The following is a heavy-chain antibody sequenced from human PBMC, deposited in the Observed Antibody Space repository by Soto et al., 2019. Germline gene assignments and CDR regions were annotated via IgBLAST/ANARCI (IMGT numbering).Heavy chain of an antibody. CDR2: ISGSGGST. CDR1: GFTFHSYA. V-gene: IGHV3-23*01. J-gene: IGHJ6*03. D-gene: IGHD4-17*01. Sequence: GGSLRLSCAASGFTFHSYAMSWVRQAPGKGLEWVSGISGSGGSTYYADSVKGRFTISRDNSKNTLYLQMDSLRAEDTAVYYCARVYGDYNDYYYYMDVWGKGTTVTVSS. CDR3: ARVYGDYNDYYYYMDV.